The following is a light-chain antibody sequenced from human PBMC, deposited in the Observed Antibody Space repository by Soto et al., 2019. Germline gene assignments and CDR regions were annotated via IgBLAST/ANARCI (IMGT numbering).Light chain of an antibody. V-gene: IGKV3-11*01. J-gene: IGKJ5*01. CDR3: QQRSNWPRSIT. Sequence: EIVLTQSPATLSLSPGESATLSCRASQSLSSYLAWYQQKPGQAPRLLMYDASNRATGIPARFSASASGTDFTLTISSLEPEDFAVYYCQQRSNWPRSITFGQGTRLEIK. CDR2: DAS. CDR1: QSLSSY.